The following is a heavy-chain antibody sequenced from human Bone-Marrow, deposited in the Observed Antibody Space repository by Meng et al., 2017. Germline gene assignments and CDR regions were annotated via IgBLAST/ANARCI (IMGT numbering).Heavy chain of an antibody. CDR2: ISSSSSYI. CDR1: GFTFSSYS. V-gene: IGHV3-21*01. CDR3: ARDDDGGNSPYYYGTDV. Sequence: GESLKISCAASGFTFSSYSMNWVRQAPGKGLEWVSSISSSSSYIYYADSVKGRFTISRDNAKNSLYLQMNSLRAEDTAVYYCARDDDGGNSPYYYGTDVWGQGTTVTVSS. D-gene: IGHD4-23*01. J-gene: IGHJ6*02.